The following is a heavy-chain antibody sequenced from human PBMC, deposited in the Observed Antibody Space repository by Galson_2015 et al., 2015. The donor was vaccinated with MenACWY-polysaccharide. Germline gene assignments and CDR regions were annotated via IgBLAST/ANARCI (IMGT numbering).Heavy chain of an antibody. D-gene: IGHD2-21*02. CDR3: ARDPHCGAGCSIHDAFDV. CDR2: INTDGSST. CDR1: GFTFGTYW. V-gene: IGHV3-74*01. Sequence: SLRLSCAASGFTFGTYWVHWVRQAPGEGLVWVSRINTDGSSTSCADSVKGRFTVSRDNAKNTVYLQMNSLRAEDTAVYYCARDPHCGAGCSIHDAFDVWGQGTKVTVSA. J-gene: IGHJ3*01.